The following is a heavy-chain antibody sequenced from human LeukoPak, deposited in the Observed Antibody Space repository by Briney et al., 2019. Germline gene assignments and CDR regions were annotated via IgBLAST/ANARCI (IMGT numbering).Heavy chain of an antibody. CDR2: IYYSGST. D-gene: IGHD3-22*01. CDR1: GGSISSGGYY. J-gene: IGHJ6*03. Sequence: SETLSLTCTVSGGSISSGGYYWSWIRQHPGKGLEWIGYIYYSGSTYYNPSLESRVTISVDTSKNQFSLKLSSVTAADTAVYYCARDHYDSTSRYYFYMDVWGKGTTVTVSS. V-gene: IGHV4-31*03. CDR3: ARDHYDSTSRYYFYMDV.